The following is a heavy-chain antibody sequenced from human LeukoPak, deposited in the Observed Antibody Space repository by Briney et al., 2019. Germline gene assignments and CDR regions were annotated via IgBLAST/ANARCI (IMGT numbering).Heavy chain of an antibody. J-gene: IGHJ5*02. CDR1: GYTFTGYF. D-gene: IGHD3-10*01. CDR3: ASARYRFGDYDLGWFDP. CDR2: INPNSGGT. Sequence: ASVKVSCKASGYTFTGYFMHWVRQAPGQGLEWMGWINPNSGGTNYAQKFQGRVTMTGDTSISTAYMDLSSLRSDDTAVYYCASARYRFGDYDLGWFDPWGQGTLVTVSS. V-gene: IGHV1-2*02.